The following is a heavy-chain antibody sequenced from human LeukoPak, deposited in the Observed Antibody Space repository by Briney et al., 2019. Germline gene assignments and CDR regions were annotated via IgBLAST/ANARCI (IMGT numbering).Heavy chain of an antibody. Sequence: GASVKVSCKASGYTFTTYGITWVRQAPGQGLEWMGWISAYNGNTNYAQKFQGRVTMTTDTSTSTAYMELRSLRSDDTAMYYCARALVDSYKELGYWGQGTLVTVSS. CDR1: GYTFTTYG. CDR2: ISAYNGNT. J-gene: IGHJ4*02. CDR3: ARALVDSYKELGY. V-gene: IGHV1-18*01. D-gene: IGHD5-24*01.